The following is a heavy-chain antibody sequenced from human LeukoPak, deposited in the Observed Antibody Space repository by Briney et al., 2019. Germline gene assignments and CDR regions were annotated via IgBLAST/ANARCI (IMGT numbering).Heavy chain of an antibody. D-gene: IGHD6-13*01. V-gene: IGHV3-15*01. CDR2: IKSKTDGGTT. CDR1: GFTFSNAW. J-gene: IGHJ4*02. CDR3: PTIRGYSSSWPFDY. Sequence: GGSLRLSCAASGFTFSNAWMSWVRQAPGKGLEWIGRIKSKTDGGTTDYAAPVKGRFTISRDDSKNTLYLQMNSLKTEDTAVYYCPTIRGYSSSWPFDYWGQGILVTVSS.